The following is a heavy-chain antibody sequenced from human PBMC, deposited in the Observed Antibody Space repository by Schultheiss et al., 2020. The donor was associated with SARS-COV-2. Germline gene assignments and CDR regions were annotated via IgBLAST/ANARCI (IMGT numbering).Heavy chain of an antibody. CDR1: GFTFSSYW. CDR3: ARDKFRTTSGPWFDP. J-gene: IGHJ5*02. D-gene: IGHD1-14*01. CDR2: INSDGSST. Sequence: GGSLRLSCEASGFTFSSYWMLWVRQAPGKGLVWVSRINSDGSSTSYADSVKGRFTISRDNAKNLLYLQMNSLRAEDTAVYYCARDKFRTTSGPWFDPWGQGTLVTVSS. V-gene: IGHV3-74*01.